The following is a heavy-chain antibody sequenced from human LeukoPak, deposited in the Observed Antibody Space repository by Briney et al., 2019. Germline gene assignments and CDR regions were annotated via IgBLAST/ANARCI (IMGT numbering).Heavy chain of an antibody. CDR2: FYDSEST. V-gene: IGHV4-39*01. Sequence: SETLSLTCTVSGGSLSRGTFYWGWIRQPPGKGLEWIANFYDSESTYYNPSLKSRVTISADTSKNRFSLNLGSATAADTAVYYCVGGPGKYYYHYVDVWDNGITVTVSS. CDR1: GGSLSRGTFY. J-gene: IGHJ6*03. CDR3: VGGPGKYYYHYVDV.